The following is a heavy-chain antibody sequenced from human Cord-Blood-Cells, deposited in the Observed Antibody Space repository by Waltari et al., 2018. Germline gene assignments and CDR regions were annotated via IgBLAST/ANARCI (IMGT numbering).Heavy chain of an antibody. CDR2: IIPIFGTA. J-gene: IGHJ4*02. CDR3: ARGPYSSSSFDY. CDR1: AVTFSSHA. D-gene: IGHD6-6*01. V-gene: IGHV1-69*12. Sequence: QIQLLPSGAAVKKPGYPVTLSCKASAVTFSSHAIIWVRQVPGQGLEWMGGIIPIFGTANYAQKFQGRVTITADESTSTAYMELSSLRSEDTAVYYCARGPYSSSSFDYWGQGTLVTVSS.